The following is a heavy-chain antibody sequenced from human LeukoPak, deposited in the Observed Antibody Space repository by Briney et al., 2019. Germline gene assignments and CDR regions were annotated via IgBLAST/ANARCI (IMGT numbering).Heavy chain of an antibody. CDR2: INEDATTI. CDR3: VRDLILVWTPGDDFDF. J-gene: IGHJ4*02. Sequence: PGGSLRLSCAASGFAFSAYWMHWVRQAPGKGLEWVSRINEDATTINYADSVKGRFIISRDNSKKSLYLQMNNLRAEDTAVYYCVRDLILVWTPGDDFDFWGQGTLVIVSS. V-gene: IGHV3-74*01. CDR1: GFAFSAYW. D-gene: IGHD3-16*01.